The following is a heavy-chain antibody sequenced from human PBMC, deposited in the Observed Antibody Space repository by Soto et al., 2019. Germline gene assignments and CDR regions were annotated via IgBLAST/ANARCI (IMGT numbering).Heavy chain of an antibody. J-gene: IGHJ4*02. Sequence: GGSLRLSCVASRFKFASYAMSWVRQAPGKGLEWVSGISGSGVSTFYADSAKGRFTISRDNSRNTLYLQMNNLRVEDTAQYYCVKEWTPRRAFDYWGQGTVVTVSS. CDR2: ISGSGVST. CDR1: RFKFASYA. CDR3: VKEWTPRRAFDY. V-gene: IGHV3-23*01.